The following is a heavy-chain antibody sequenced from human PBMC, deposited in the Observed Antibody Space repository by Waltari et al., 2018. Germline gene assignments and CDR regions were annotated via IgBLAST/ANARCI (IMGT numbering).Heavy chain of an antibody. J-gene: IGHJ4*02. Sequence: EVQLVESGGGLIQPGGSLRLSCAASGFTVSSNYMSWVRQAPGKGLEWVSVIYSGGSTYYADSGKGRFTISRDNSKNTLYLQMNSLRAEDTAVYYCAKGGSGYYSSYFDYWGQGTLVTVSS. CDR2: IYSGGST. CDR1: GFTVSSNY. CDR3: AKGGSGYYSSYFDY. V-gene: IGHV3-53*01. D-gene: IGHD3-22*01.